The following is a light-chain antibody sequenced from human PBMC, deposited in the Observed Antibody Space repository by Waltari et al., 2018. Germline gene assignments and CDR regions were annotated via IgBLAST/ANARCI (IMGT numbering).Light chain of an antibody. CDR3: QQRSNWPLT. V-gene: IGKV3-11*01. CDR2: DAS. Sequence: EIVLTQSPSTLSLSPGERATHSCRASQSVSSYLAWYQQKPGQAHRLLIYDASNRATGIPARFSGSGSGTDFTLTISSLEPEDFAVYYCQQRSNWPLTFGGGTKVEIK. CDR1: QSVSSY. J-gene: IGKJ4*02.